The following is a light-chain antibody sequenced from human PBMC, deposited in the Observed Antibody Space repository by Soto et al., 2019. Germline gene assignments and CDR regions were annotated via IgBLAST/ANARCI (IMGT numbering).Light chain of an antibody. Sequence: EIVLTHSPGTLALSPGERATLSCRASQSVSSSYLAWYQQKPGQAPRLLIYGASSRATGIPDRFSGSGSGTDFTLTISRLDLEDVAVYYCQQEGSWTFGQGIK. CDR2: GAS. CDR1: QSVSSSY. CDR3: QQEGSWT. J-gene: IGKJ1*01. V-gene: IGKV3-20*01.